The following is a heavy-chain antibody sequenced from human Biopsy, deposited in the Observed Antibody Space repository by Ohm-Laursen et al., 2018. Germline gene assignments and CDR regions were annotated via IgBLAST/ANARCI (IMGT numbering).Heavy chain of an antibody. CDR1: GFTVSTTY. D-gene: IGHD3-10*01. CDR2: IKQDGSET. V-gene: IGHV3-7*01. CDR3: ARSMTTMVRRRSYYFDY. J-gene: IGHJ4*02. Sequence: SLRLSCAASGFTVSTTYMSWVRQAPGKGLEWVANIKQDGSETYFVDSVKGRFTISRDSAKSSLYLQMNSLRAEDTAVYHCARSMTTMVRRRSYYFDYWGQGTLVTVSS.